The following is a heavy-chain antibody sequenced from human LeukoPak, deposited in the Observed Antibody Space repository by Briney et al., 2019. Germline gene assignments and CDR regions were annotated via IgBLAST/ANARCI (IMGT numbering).Heavy chain of an antibody. V-gene: IGHV1-69*04. CDR3: ARARAVYYYDSSGPGNWYFDL. CDR2: IIPILGIA. CDR1: GGTFSSYA. Sequence: SVQVSCKASGGTFSSYAISWVRQAPGQGLEWMGRIIPILGIANYAQKFQGRVTITADKSTSTAYMELSSLRSEDTAVYYCARARAVYYYDSSGPGNWYFDLWGRGTLVTVSS. J-gene: IGHJ2*01. D-gene: IGHD3-22*01.